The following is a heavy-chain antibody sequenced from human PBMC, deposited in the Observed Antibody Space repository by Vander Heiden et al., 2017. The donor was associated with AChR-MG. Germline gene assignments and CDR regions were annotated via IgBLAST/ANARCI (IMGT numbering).Heavy chain of an antibody. CDR2: ISYDGSYK. V-gene: IGHV3-30*18. J-gene: IGHJ5*02. D-gene: IGHD3-16*01. CDR1: GFTFSSYG. Sequence: QVQLVESGGGVVQPGRSLRLSCAASGFTFSSYGMPWVRQAPGKGLEWVAVISYDGSYKYYADSVKGRFTISRDTSKNTLYLPMKRLRVEDTAVYYCSKVGGVGNSGLGEDPFLAWDQGTLGTVSS. CDR3: SKVGGVGNSGLGEDPFLA.